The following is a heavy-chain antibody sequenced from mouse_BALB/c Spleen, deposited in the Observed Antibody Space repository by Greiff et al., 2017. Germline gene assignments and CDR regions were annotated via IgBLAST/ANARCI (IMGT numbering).Heavy chain of an antibody. CDR1: GYTFTDYN. CDR2: IYPYNGGT. D-gene: IGHD1-1*01. Sequence: EVKLMESGPELVKPGASVKISCKASGYTFTDYNMHWVKQSHGKSLEWIGYIYPYNGGTGYNQKFKSKATLTVDNSSSTAYMELRSLTSEDSAIYYCARRDGDYYGSTPSFAYWGQGTLVTVSA. CDR3: ARRDGDYYGSTPSFAY. J-gene: IGHJ3*01. V-gene: IGHV1S29*02.